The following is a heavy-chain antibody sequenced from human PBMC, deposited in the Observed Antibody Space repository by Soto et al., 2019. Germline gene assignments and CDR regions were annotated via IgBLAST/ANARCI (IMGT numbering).Heavy chain of an antibody. CDR2: IYYSGST. V-gene: IGHV4-59*01. CDR3: ARVGSGYDFVDY. Sequence: QVQLQESGPGLVKPSETLSLTCTVSGGSISSYYWSWIRQPPGKGLEWIGYIYYSGSTNYNPSRKSRVTISVDTSKNQFSLKLSSVTAADTAVYYCARVGSGYDFVDYWGQGTLVTVSS. D-gene: IGHD5-12*01. J-gene: IGHJ4*02. CDR1: GGSISSYY.